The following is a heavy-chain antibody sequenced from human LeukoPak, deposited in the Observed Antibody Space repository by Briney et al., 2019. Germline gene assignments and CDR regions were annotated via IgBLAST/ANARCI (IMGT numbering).Heavy chain of an antibody. J-gene: IGHJ6*03. Sequence: PSETLSLTCTVSGGSISSHYWSWIRQPPGKGLEWVGYIYYSGSTNNNTSLKSRVTISVDTSKNQFSLKLSSVTAADTAVYYCATAHLYYYYMDVWGKGTTVTVSS. CDR3: ATAHLYYYYMDV. CDR1: GGSISSHY. CDR2: IYYSGST. V-gene: IGHV4-59*11.